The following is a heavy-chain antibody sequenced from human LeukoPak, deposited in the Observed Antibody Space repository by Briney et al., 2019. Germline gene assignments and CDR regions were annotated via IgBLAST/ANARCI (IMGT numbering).Heavy chain of an antibody. V-gene: IGHV4-59*01. D-gene: IGHD3-10*01. J-gene: IGHJ4*02. Sequence: SETLSLTCTVSGGSIASYYWSWIRQPPGKGLQWIGCIHYSGSTNYNPSLKSRVTISVDTSKNQFSLKLSSVTAADTAVYYCARGVTMVRGVYFDYWGQGTLVTVSS. CDR1: GGSIASYY. CDR2: IHYSGST. CDR3: ARGVTMVRGVYFDY.